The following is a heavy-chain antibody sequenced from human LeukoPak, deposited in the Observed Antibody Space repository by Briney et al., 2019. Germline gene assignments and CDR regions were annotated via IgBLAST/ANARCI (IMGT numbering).Heavy chain of an antibody. D-gene: IGHD5-12*01. CDR2: IYYSGNT. J-gene: IGHJ6*02. CDR3: ARTGSGRDYYGMDV. V-gene: IGHV4-59*01. Sequence: PSKTLSLTCSVSGGSISGAYWSWIRQPPGKGLEWIGYIYYSGNTNYNPSLKSRVTISIDTSKNHFSLNLTSVTAADTAAYYCARTGSGRDYYGMDVWGQGTTVTVSS. CDR1: GGSISGAY.